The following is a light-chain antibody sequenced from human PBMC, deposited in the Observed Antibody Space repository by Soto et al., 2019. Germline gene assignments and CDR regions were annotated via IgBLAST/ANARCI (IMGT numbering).Light chain of an antibody. V-gene: IGLV3-9*01. CDR2: RDS. Sequence: SYELTQPLSVSVALGQTARITCGGNNIGSKNVHWYQQKPGQAPVLVIYRDSNRPSGIPERFSGSNSGNTATLTISRAQAGDEADYYCQSYDSSLSAYVVFGGGTKVTVL. CDR3: QSYDSSLSAYVV. CDR1: NIGSKN. J-gene: IGLJ2*01.